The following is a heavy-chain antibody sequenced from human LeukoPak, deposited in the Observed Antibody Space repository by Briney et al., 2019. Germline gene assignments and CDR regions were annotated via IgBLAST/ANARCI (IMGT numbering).Heavy chain of an antibody. CDR1: GFTFTNAW. Sequence: TGESLRLSCAASGFTFTNAWMSWVRQPPGKGREWVGRIKSKTDGGAADYAAPVKGRFSISRDDSKNTLYLQMNSLRTGDTAVYYCTTDPGDYEDYWGQGTLVTVSS. V-gene: IGHV3-15*01. J-gene: IGHJ4*02. CDR2: IKSKTDGGAA. D-gene: IGHD4-17*01. CDR3: TTDPGDYEDY.